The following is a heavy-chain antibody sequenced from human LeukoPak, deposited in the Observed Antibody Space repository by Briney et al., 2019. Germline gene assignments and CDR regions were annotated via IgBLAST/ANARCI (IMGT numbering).Heavy chain of an antibody. Sequence: GGSLRLSCAASGFSFSSYEMNWVCQAPGKGLEWVSSITSSSSYIYYEDSVKGRFVISRDNAKNSQYLPMISPRAEATAAYYCARSPAGANYYLDVWGKGTTVTISS. CDR1: GFSFSSYE. J-gene: IGHJ6*03. D-gene: IGHD1-14*01. V-gene: IGHV3-21*01. CDR3: ARSPAGANYYLDV. CDR2: ITSSSSYI.